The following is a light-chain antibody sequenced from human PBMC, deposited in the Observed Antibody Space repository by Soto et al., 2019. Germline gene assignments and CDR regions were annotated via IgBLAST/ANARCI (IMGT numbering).Light chain of an antibody. Sequence: QSALTQPASVSGSPGQSITISCTGSSSDVGGYDYVCWYQRHPGRAPKLIIYEVTNRPSGISNRFSGSKSGDTASLTISGLQAEDEADYYCSSYISSNPHVIFGGGTKLTVL. V-gene: IGLV2-14*01. CDR3: SSYISSNPHVI. J-gene: IGLJ2*01. CDR2: EVT. CDR1: SSDVGGYDY.